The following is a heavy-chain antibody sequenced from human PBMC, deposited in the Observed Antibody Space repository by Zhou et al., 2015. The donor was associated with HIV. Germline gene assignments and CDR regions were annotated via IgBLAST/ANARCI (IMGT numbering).Heavy chain of an antibody. CDR1: GGSFSRFV. Sequence: QVQLVQSGAEVKKPGSSLKVSCKSSGGSFSRFVVNWVRQAPGQGLEWMGGMIPIFGIAKYAQKFQDRVTMTADESTNTVYMEFSGLRSEDTAVYYCARDRGDTRLLDYGDYEDERYYYGMDVWGQGTTVTVSS. CDR3: ARDRGDTRLLDYGDYEDERYYYGMDV. D-gene: IGHD4-17*01. J-gene: IGHJ6*01. V-gene: IGHV1-69*01. CDR2: MIPIFGIA.